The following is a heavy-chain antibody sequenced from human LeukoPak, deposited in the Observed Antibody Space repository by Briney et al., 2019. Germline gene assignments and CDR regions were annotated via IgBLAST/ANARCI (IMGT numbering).Heavy chain of an antibody. CDR3: AKVTGALSFFAY. V-gene: IGHV3-30*02. D-gene: IGHD1-26*01. J-gene: IGHJ4*02. CDR2: IRYDGSNK. CDR1: GFTFSSYG. Sequence: GGSLRLSCAASGFTFSSYGMHWVRQAPGKGLEWVAFIRYDGSNKYYADSVKGRFTISRDNSKNTLYLQMNSLRAEDTAVYYCAKVTGALSFFAYWGQGALVTVSS.